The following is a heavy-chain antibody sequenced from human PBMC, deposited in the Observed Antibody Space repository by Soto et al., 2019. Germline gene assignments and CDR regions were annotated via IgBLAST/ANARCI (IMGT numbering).Heavy chain of an antibody. Sequence: PGGSLRLSCAGSGFTFRSYGLHWVRQAPGKGLVWVSRINSDGSSTSYADSVKGRFTISRDNAKNTLYLQMNSLRAEDTAVYYCVRAHPSRGDFDYWGQGTLVTVSS. J-gene: IGHJ4*02. D-gene: IGHD3-10*01. CDR1: GFTFRSYG. V-gene: IGHV3-74*01. CDR2: INSDGSST. CDR3: VRAHPSRGDFDY.